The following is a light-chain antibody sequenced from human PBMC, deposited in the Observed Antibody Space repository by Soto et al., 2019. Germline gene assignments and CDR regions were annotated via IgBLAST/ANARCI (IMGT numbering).Light chain of an antibody. Sequence: EIVLTHSPATLSLSRVERATLSCRASQSVSSYLAWYQQKPGQAPRLLIYDASNRATGIPARFSGSGSGTDFTLTISSLEPEDFAVYYCQQRSNWPKTFGQGTKVDI. CDR1: QSVSSY. V-gene: IGKV3-11*01. J-gene: IGKJ1*01. CDR2: DAS. CDR3: QQRSNWPKT.